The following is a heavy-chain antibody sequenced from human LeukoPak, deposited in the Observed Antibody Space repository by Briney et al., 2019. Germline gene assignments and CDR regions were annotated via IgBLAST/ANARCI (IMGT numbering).Heavy chain of an antibody. Sequence: GGSLRLSCAASGFTFSSYWMSWVRQAPGKGLEWVANIKQDGSEKYYVDSVKGRFTISRDYAKNSLYLQMNSLRAEDTAVYYCAKVAKYYYGPETYYFFEQWGQGTPVTASS. CDR1: GFTFSSYW. V-gene: IGHV3-7*01. J-gene: IGHJ4*02. D-gene: IGHD3-10*01. CDR3: AKVAKYYYGPETYYFFEQ. CDR2: IKQDGSEK.